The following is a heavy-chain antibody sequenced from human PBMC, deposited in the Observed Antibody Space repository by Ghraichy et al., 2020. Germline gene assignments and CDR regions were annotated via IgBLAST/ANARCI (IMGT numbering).Heavy chain of an antibody. Sequence: GGSLRLSCAASGFTFSSSAMSWVRQAPGKGLEWVSAISGSGGSTYYADSVKGRFTISRDNSKNTLYLQMNSLRAEDTAVYYCAKVPSSGSGGSVDYWGQGTLVTVSS. CDR2: ISGSGGST. CDR1: GFTFSSSA. D-gene: IGHD3-22*01. J-gene: IGHJ4*02. V-gene: IGHV3-23*01. CDR3: AKVPSSGSGGSVDY.